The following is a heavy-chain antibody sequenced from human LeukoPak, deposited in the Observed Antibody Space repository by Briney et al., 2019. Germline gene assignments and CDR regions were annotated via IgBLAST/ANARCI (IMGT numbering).Heavy chain of an antibody. V-gene: IGHV3-30*18. CDR1: GFTFSSYG. Sequence: GGSLRLSCAASGFTFSSYGMHWVRQAPGKGLEWVAVISYDGSNKYYADSVKGRFTISRENSKNTLYLQMNSLRAEDTAVYYYAKKGDMKGGAFDIWGQGTMVTVSS. D-gene: IGHD2-15*01. J-gene: IGHJ3*02. CDR3: AKKGDMKGGAFDI. CDR2: ISYDGSNK.